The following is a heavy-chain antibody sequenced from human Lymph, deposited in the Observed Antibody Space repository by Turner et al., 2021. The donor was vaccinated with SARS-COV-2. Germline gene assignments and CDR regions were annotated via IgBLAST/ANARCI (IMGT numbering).Heavy chain of an antibody. J-gene: IGHJ4*02. D-gene: IGHD1-1*01. CDR1: GYPLTELS. V-gene: IGHV1-24*01. Sequence: QVQLVQSGAEVKKPGASGKVSCKVSGYPLTELSIHWVRQAPGKGLEWMGGVDTEDGETIYAQKFQGRVTMTEDTSTDTAYMELSRLRSEDTAVYYCATLKANWRILTGRYYFDFWGQGTLVTVSS. CDR3: ATLKANWRILTGRYYFDF. CDR2: VDTEDGET.